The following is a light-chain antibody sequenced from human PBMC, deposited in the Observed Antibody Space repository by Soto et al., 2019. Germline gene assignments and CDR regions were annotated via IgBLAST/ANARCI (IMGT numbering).Light chain of an antibody. V-gene: IGKV3-20*01. CDR2: GAS. CDR3: QQYGSSRST. CDR1: QSVSSSY. J-gene: IGKJ5*01. Sequence: EIVLTQSPGTLSLSPGERATLSCRASQSVSSSYLAWYQQKPGQAPRLLIYGASSRATGIPDRFSGSGSGTDFTLTISRLEPEDFAVYYCQQYGSSRSTFGQGTDWRLN.